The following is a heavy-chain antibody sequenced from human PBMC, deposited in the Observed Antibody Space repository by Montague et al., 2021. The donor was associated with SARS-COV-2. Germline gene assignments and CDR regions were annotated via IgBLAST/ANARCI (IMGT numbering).Heavy chain of an antibody. J-gene: IGHJ4*02. CDR3: ARIPVGSKYYFDF. CDR1: GDSVSSNIAT. Sequence: CAISGDSVSSNIATWNWIRQSPSRGLEWLGRTYYRSKWYNDYAESVKSRITIDLDTSKRQFSLHLNSVTPEDTAVYYCARIPVGSKYYFDFWGQGTLVTVSS. D-gene: IGHD2-2*01. CDR2: TYYRSKWYN. V-gene: IGHV6-1*01.